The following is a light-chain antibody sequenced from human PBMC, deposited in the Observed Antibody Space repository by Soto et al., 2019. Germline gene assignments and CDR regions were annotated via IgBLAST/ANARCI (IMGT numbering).Light chain of an antibody. CDR1: SSDVGGYNH. J-gene: IGLJ3*02. CDR3: CSYTSSSIRL. V-gene: IGLV2-14*01. Sequence: QSALTQPASVSGSPGQSITISCTGTSSDVGGYNHVSWYQQHPGKAPKLIIYEVRNRPSGVSNRLSGSKSGNTASLTISGLQADDEADYYCCSYTSSSIRLFGGGTQLTVL. CDR2: EVR.